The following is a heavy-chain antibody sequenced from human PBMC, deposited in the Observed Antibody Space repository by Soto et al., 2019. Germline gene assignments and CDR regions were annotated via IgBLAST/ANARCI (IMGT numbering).Heavy chain of an antibody. CDR1: GGTFSSYA. V-gene: IGHV1-69*13. CDR2: IIPIFGTA. CDR3: ARANEIVLVPAARAYNWFDP. D-gene: IGHD2-2*01. Sequence: SVKVSCKASGGTFSSYAISWVRQAPGQGLEWMGGIIPIFGTANYAQKFQGRVTITADESTSTAYMELSSLRSEDTAVYYCARANEIVLVPAARAYNWFDPWGQGTLVTVSS. J-gene: IGHJ5*02.